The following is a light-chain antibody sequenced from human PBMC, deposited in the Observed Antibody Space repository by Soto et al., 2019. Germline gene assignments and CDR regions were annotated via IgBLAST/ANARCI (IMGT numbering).Light chain of an antibody. J-gene: IGKJ1*01. Sequence: EIVLTQSPGTLSLSPGDRATLSCRASQSVSSHFLAWYQQKPGQAPRLLIHGTSSRATGIPDRFSGSGSGTDFTLTISSLGPEDFAVYYCQHFGSSLRTFGQGTKVDIK. V-gene: IGKV3-20*01. CDR3: QHFGSSLRT. CDR1: QSVSSHF. CDR2: GTS.